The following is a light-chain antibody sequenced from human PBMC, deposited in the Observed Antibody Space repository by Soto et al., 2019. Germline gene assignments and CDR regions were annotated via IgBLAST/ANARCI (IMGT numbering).Light chain of an antibody. V-gene: IGLV2-8*01. J-gene: IGLJ3*02. CDR3: SSYGGSNNLV. CDR2: DVS. Sequence: QSALTQPPSASGSPGQSVTISCTGTSSDVGGYNSVSWYQQHPGKAPKLMIYDVSKRPSGVPDRFSGSKSGNTAPLTVSGLQAEDEADYYCSSYGGSNNLVFGGGTKLTVL. CDR1: SSDVGGYNS.